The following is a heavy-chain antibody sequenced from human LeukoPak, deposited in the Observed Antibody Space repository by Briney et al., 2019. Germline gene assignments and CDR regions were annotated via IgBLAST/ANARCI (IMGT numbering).Heavy chain of an antibody. J-gene: IGHJ5*02. Sequence: SETLSLTCTVSGGSISSSSYYWGWIRQPPGKGLEWIGSIYYSGSTYYNPSLKSRVTISVDTSKNQFSLKLSSVTAADTAVYYCARFHYYDRWFDPWGQGTLVTVSS. D-gene: IGHD3-22*01. CDR3: ARFHYYDRWFDP. CDR1: GGSISSSSYY. V-gene: IGHV4-39*01. CDR2: IYYSGST.